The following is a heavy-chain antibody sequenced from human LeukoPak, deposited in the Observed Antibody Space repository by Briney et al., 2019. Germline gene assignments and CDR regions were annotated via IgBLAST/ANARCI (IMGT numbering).Heavy chain of an antibody. J-gene: IGHJ5*02. CDR1: GFTFSSYA. CDR3: AKDPTPKETGYSNPFDP. V-gene: IGHV3-23*01. Sequence: GGSLRLSCAASGFTFSSYAMSWVRQAPGKGLEWVSAISGSGGSTYYADSVKGRFTISRDNSKNTLYLQMNSLRAEDTAVYYCAKDPTPKETGYSNPFDPWGQGTLVTVSS. D-gene: IGHD6-13*01. CDR2: ISGSGGST.